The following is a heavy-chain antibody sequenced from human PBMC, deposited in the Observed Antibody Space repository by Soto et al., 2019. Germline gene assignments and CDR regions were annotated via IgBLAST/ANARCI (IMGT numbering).Heavy chain of an antibody. V-gene: IGHV4-30-2*01. CDR2: IYHSGST. Sequence: PSETLSLTCAVSGGSIGSGGYSWSWIRQPPGKGLEWIGYIYHSGSTYYNPSLKSRVTISVDRSKNQFSLKLSSVTAADTAVYYCARAGLATIFGAQGSRFDPWGQGTLVTVSS. CDR1: GGSIGSGGYS. J-gene: IGHJ5*02. D-gene: IGHD3-3*01. CDR3: ARAGLATIFGAQGSRFDP.